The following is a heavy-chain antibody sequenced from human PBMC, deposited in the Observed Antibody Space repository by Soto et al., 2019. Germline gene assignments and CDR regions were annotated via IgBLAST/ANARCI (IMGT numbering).Heavy chain of an antibody. CDR3: ERDGCFSSGCFRGTSDP. D-gene: IGHD6-19*01. Sequence: GASVKVSCKASGYTFTSYYMHWVRQAPGQGLEWMGIINPSGGSTSYAQKFQGRVTMTRDTSTSTVYMELSSLRSEDTAVYYCERDGCFSSGCFRGTSDPWGPGTLVTGSS. CDR1: GYTFTSYY. CDR2: INPSGGST. V-gene: IGHV1-46*01. J-gene: IGHJ5*02.